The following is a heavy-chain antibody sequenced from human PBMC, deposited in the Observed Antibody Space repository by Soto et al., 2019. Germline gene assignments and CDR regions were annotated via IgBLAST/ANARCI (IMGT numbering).Heavy chain of an antibody. CDR2: IYWDDDK. CDR3: AHRRRGSYSDY. D-gene: IGHD3-16*01. CDR1: GFSLSTSGVG. Sequence: QITLKESGPTLVKPTQTLTLTCTFSGFSLSTSGVGVGWICQPPGKALEWLALIYWDDDKRYSPSLKSRLTIPKDTSKNQVVLTMTNLDPVDTAIYCCAHRRRGSYSDYWGQGPLVTVSS. V-gene: IGHV2-5*02. J-gene: IGHJ4*02.